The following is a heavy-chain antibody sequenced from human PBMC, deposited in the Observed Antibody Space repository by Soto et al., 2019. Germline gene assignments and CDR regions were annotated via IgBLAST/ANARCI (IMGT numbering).Heavy chain of an antibody. CDR3: GSSLRGYCSGGSCSPFDY. V-gene: IGHV3-30-3*01. D-gene: IGHD2-15*01. CDR2: ISYDGSNR. CDR1: GFTFTSYA. J-gene: IGHJ4*02. Sequence: QVQLAASGGGVVQPGRSLRLSCAASGFTFTSYAMHWVRQAPGKGLEWVAVISYDGSNRYYADSVKGRFPISRDNSKNTLFLQINSLRADATAVYYCGSSLRGYCSGGSCSPFDYWGQGTLVSFSA.